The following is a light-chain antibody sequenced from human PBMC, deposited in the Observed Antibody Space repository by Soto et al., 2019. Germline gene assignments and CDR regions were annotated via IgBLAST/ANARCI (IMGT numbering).Light chain of an antibody. CDR1: TGTVTSGHY. J-gene: IGLJ3*02. CDR2: NTS. Sequence: QAVVTQEPSLTVSPGGTVTLTCGSSTGTVTSGHYPYWFHQKPGQAPRTLVYNTSDKHSWTPARFSGSLLGGKAALTLSGAQPEDAADFYCLLSDSGARVFGGGTKLTVL. V-gene: IGLV7-46*01. CDR3: LLSDSGARV.